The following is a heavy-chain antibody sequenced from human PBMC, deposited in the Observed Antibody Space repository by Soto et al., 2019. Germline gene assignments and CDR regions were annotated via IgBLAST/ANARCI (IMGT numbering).Heavy chain of an antibody. J-gene: IGHJ1*01. V-gene: IGHV1-18*01. CDR1: GYTFTSYG. D-gene: IGHD3-22*01. CDR2: ISAYNGNT. CDR3: ARARDDPYYDSSGYYYPEYFQH. Sequence: ASVKVSCKASGYTFTSYGISWVRQAPGQGLEWMGWISAYNGNTNYAQKLQGRVTMTTDTSTSTAYMELRSLRSDDTAVYYCARARDDPYYDSSGYYYPEYFQHWGQGTLVTVSS.